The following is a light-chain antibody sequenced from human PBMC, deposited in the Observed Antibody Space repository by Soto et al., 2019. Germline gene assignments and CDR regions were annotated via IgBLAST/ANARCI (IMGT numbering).Light chain of an antibody. CDR1: SSDVGGYNY. Sequence: QSALTQPASVSGSPGQSITISCTGTSSDVGGYNYVSWYQQHPGKAPKLMIYDVSNRPSGVSNRFSGSKSANTASLTISGLQAEDEADYYCSSYTGSSTYVFGGGTKLTVL. J-gene: IGLJ2*01. CDR2: DVS. CDR3: SSYTGSSTYV. V-gene: IGLV2-14*01.